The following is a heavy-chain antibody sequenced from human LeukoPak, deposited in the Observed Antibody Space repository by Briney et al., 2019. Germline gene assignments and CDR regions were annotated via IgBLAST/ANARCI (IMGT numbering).Heavy chain of an antibody. V-gene: IGHV1-69*04. CDR2: IIPIFGIA. CDR3: ARGDSGSYQD. J-gene: IGHJ4*02. CDR1: GGTFSSYA. D-gene: IGHD1-26*01. Sequence: ASVKVSCKASGGTFSSYAISWVRQAPGQGLEWMGRIIPIFGIANYAQKFQGRVTITADKSTSTAYMELSNLRSEDTAVYYCARGDSGSYQDWGQGTLVTVSS.